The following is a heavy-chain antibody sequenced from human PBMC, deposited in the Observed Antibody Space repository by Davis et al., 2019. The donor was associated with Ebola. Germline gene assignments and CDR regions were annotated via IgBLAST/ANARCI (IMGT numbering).Heavy chain of an antibody. J-gene: IGHJ4*02. V-gene: IGHV3-23*01. D-gene: IGHD1-26*01. Sequence: GESLKISCAASGFTFSSYAMSWVRQAPGKGLEWVSAISSTGPSTYYADSVKGRFTISRDDSKNTLYLQMNSLRVEDTAIYYCARESGSHDYWGQGTLVTVPS. CDR3: ARESGSHDY. CDR1: GFTFSSYA. CDR2: ISSTGPST.